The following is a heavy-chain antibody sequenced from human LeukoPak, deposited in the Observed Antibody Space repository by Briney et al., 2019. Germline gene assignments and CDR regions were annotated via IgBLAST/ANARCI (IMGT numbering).Heavy chain of an antibody. CDR1: GYTFTGYY. J-gene: IGHJ4*02. Sequence: ASVKVSCKASGYTFTGYYMHWVRQAPGQGLEWMGRINPNSGGTNYAQKFQGRVTMTRDTSISTAYMELSRLRSDDTAVYYCASTEEAERVIFGYWGQGTLVTVSS. V-gene: IGHV1-2*06. D-gene: IGHD1-1*01. CDR3: ASTEEAERVIFGY. CDR2: INPNSGGT.